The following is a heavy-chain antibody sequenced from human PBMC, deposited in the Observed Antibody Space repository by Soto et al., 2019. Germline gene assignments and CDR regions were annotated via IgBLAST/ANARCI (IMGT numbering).Heavy chain of an antibody. CDR1: GFTSSDHY. D-gene: IGHD2-21*01. V-gene: IGHV3-72*01. J-gene: IGHJ6*02. CDR2: TANKRSRYTT. CDR3: ASAGFVHGLDV. Sequence: EVELVESGGGLVQPGGSLRVSCGVSGFTSSDHYMDWVRQAPGKGLEWVGRTANKRSRYTTEYAASVKGRFINSRYDSKNSVNLQMNSLTSEDTAVYYCASAGFVHGLDVWGQGTTVTVSS.